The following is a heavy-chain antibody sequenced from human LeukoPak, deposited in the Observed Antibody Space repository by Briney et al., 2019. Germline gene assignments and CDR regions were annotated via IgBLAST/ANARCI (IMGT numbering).Heavy chain of an antibody. Sequence: GGSLRLSCAASGFTFSNAWMSWVRQAPGTGLEWVGRIKSKTDGGTTDYAAPVKGRFTISRDDSKNTLYLQMNSLKTEDTAVYYCTTGCQTYYYDSSGYYPNDYWGQGTLVTVSS. V-gene: IGHV3-15*01. CDR1: GFTFSNAW. J-gene: IGHJ4*02. CDR2: IKSKTDGGTT. CDR3: TTGCQTYYYDSSGYYPNDY. D-gene: IGHD3-22*01.